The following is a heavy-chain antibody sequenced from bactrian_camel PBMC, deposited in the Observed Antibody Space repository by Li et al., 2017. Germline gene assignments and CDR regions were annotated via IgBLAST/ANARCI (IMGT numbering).Heavy chain of an antibody. CDR1: PATSIRYR. V-gene: IGHV3S53*01. CDR2: LDSDGIT. J-gene: IGHJ4*01. D-gene: IGHD2*01. Sequence: HVQLVESGGGSVQAGGSLRLSCAVTPATSIRYRMGWFRQAPGKEREGVAVLDSDGITKYSDSVKGRFTISRDNAKNTVYLQMNSLKPEDTAVYYCAADPFARSCVTKFVTVLSYYGQGTQVTVS.